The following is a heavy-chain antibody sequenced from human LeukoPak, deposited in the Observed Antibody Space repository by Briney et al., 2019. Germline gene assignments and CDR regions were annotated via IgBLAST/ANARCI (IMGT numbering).Heavy chain of an antibody. CDR1: GFTVSSNY. CDR3: AKELGNVVARFSVFDY. V-gene: IGHV3-53*01. D-gene: IGHD6-6*01. Sequence: GGSLRLSCAASGFTVSSNYMSWVRQAPGKGLEWVSVIYSGGSTYYADSVKGRFTISRDNSKNTLYLQMNSLRAEDTAVYYCAKELGNVVARFSVFDYWGQGTLVTVSS. CDR2: IYSGGST. J-gene: IGHJ4*02.